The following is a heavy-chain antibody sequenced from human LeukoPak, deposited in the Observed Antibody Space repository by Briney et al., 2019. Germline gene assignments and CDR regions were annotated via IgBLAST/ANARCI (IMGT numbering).Heavy chain of an antibody. CDR2: IYYSGST. V-gene: IGHV4-61*01. J-gene: IGHJ3*02. D-gene: IGHD2-2*01. CDR1: GGSVSSGSYY. Sequence: SETLSLTCTVSGGSVSSGSYYWSWIRQPPGKGLEWIGYIYYSGSTNYNPSLKSRVTIPVDTSKNQFSLKLSSVTAADTAVYYCARELSTDIIVVVPAAIGAFDIWGQGTMVTVSS. CDR3: ARELSTDIIVVVPAAIGAFDI.